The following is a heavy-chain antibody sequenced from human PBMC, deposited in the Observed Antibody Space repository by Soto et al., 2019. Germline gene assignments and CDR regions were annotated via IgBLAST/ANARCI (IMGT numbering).Heavy chain of an antibody. CDR1: GFTFSSYA. V-gene: IGHV3-30-3*01. CDR2: ISYDGSNK. CDR3: ARDFSSSVVSWLVHAFDI. Sequence: GRSLRLSFAASGFTFSSYAMHWVRQDPGKGLEWVAVISYDGSNKYYADSVKGRFTISRDNSKNTLYLQMNSLRAEDTAVYYCARDFSSSVVSWLVHAFDIWGQGTMVTVSS. D-gene: IGHD6-19*01. J-gene: IGHJ3*02.